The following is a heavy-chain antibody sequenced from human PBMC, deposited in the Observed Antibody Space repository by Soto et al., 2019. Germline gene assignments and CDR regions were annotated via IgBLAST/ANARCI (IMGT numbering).Heavy chain of an antibody. V-gene: IGHV4-34*01. CDR1: GGSCSGYY. Sequence: SETLSLTCAVYGGSCSGYYWSWIRQPPGKGLEWIGEINHSGSTNYNPSLKSRVTISVDTSKNQFSLKLSSVTAADTAVYYCARGLARVYYYDSSGYYWGQGTLVTVSS. J-gene: IGHJ4*02. CDR3: ARGLARVYYYDSSGYY. D-gene: IGHD3-22*01. CDR2: INHSGST.